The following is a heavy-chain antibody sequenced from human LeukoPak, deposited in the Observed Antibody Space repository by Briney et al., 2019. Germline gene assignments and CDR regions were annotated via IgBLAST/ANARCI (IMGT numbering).Heavy chain of an antibody. J-gene: IGHJ4*02. Sequence: GASVRVSCTASGYTFTGYYMHWVRQAPGQGLEWMGWINPNSGGTNYAQTFKGRVTMTRDTSMSTPYLELSRLRSEDTAVCYCARAGRVSYFEIAYGDQGTLVTV. V-gene: IGHV1-2*02. CDR2: INPNSGGT. CDR1: GYTFTGYY. D-gene: IGHD1-26*01. CDR3: ARAGRVSYFEIAY.